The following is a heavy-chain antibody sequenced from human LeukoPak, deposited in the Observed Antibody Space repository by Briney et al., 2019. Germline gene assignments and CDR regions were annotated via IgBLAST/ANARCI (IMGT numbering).Heavy chain of an antibody. Sequence: GGSLRLSCAASGFTFSSYWMSWVRQAPGKGLEWVANIKQDGSEKYYVDSVKGRFTISRDNAKNSLYLQMNSLRAEDTAVYYCARDPYCGGDCYWFDYWGQGTLVTVSS. V-gene: IGHV3-7*01. D-gene: IGHD2-21*02. CDR1: GFTFSSYW. CDR3: ARDPYCGGDCYWFDY. J-gene: IGHJ4*02. CDR2: IKQDGSEK.